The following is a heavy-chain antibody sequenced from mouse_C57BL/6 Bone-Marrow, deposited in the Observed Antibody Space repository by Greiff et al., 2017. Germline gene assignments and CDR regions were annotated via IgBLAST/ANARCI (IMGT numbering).Heavy chain of an antibody. CDR1: GYTFTSYT. Sequence: QVQLQQSGAELARPGASVKMSCKASGYTFTSYTMHWVHQRPGQGLEWIGYINPSSGYTKYNQKFKDKATLTADKSSSTAYMQLSSLTSEDSAVYYCARGDYYGSVCAYWGQGTLVTVSA. V-gene: IGHV1-4*01. J-gene: IGHJ3*01. D-gene: IGHD1-1*01. CDR2: INPSSGYT. CDR3: ARGDYYGSVCAY.